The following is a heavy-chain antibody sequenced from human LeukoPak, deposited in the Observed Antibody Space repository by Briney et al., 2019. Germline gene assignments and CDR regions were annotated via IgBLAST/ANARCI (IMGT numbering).Heavy chain of an antibody. CDR2: IIPIFGTA. Sequence: GASVKVSCKASGYTFTSYDINWVRQAPGQGLEWMGGIIPIFGTANYAQKFQGRVTITADESTSTAYMELSSLRSEDTAVYYCARDDCSSTSRYFFNYYYYGMDVWGQGTTVTVSS. V-gene: IGHV1-69*13. J-gene: IGHJ6*02. CDR1: GYTFTSYD. D-gene: IGHD2-2*01. CDR3: ARDDCSSTSRYFFNYYYYGMDV.